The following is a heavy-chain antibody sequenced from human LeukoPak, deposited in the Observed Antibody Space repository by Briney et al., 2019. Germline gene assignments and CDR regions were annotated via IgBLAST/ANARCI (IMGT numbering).Heavy chain of an antibody. J-gene: IGHJ1*01. V-gene: IGHV4-39*01. CDR2: IYSSGST. Sequence: SETLSLTCTVSGGSISSSSYYWGWIRQPPGKGLEWIGSIYSSGSTYYNQSLMSRVTISVDTSNNQFFLKLSSVTAADTAVYYCARQSDYYDSSGRYRAEYFHHWGQGTLVTVSS. CDR3: ARQSDYYDSSGRYRAEYFHH. D-gene: IGHD3-22*01. CDR1: GGSISSSSYY.